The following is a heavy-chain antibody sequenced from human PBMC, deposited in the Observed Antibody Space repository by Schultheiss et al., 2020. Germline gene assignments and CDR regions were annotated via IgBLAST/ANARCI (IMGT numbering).Heavy chain of an antibody. CDR1: GGSISSGGYY. CDR3: ARDSLYCSSTSCYDY. D-gene: IGHD2-2*01. V-gene: IGHV4-39*07. CDR2: IYYSGST. Sequence: SATLSLTCTVSGGSISSGGYYWSWIRQHPGKGLEWIGSIYYSGSTNYNPSLKSRVTISVDTSKSQFSLKLSSVTAADTAVYYCARDSLYCSSTSCYDYWGQGTLVTVSS. J-gene: IGHJ4*02.